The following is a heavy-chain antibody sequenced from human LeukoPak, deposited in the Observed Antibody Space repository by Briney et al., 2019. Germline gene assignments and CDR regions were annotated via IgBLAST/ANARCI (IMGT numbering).Heavy chain of an antibody. CDR2: INPNSGGT. V-gene: IGHV1-2*02. CDR1: GYTFTGYY. J-gene: IGHJ4*02. CDR3: ARDWDYYYDSSGYLDS. D-gene: IGHD3-22*01. Sequence: ASVKVSCKASGYTFTGYYMHWVRQAPGQGLEWMGWINPNSGGTNYAQKFQGRVTMTRDTSISTAYMELSRLRSDDTAVYYCARDWDYYYDSSGYLDSWGQGTLVTVSS.